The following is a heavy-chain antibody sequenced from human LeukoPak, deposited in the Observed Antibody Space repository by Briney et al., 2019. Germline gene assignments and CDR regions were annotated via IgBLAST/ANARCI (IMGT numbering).Heavy chain of an antibody. CDR2: IAGSSSTI. V-gene: IGHV3-48*01. CDR3: ARDSGFDS. J-gene: IGHJ4*02. Sequence: GGSLRLSCAASGFTFRIYGMNWVRQAPGKGLEWVSYIAGSSSTIYYADSVKGRFTISRDNGKNSLYLQMNSLRAEDTAMYYCARDSGFDSWGQGTLVTVSS. CDR1: GFTFRIYG.